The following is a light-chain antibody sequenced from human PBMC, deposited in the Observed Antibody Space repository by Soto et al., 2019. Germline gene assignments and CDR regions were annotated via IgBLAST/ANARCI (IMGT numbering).Light chain of an antibody. CDR1: QSISIW. V-gene: IGKV1-5*03. CDR2: KSS. J-gene: IGKJ1*01. CDR3: QQFSTSPWT. Sequence: DIQMTQSPSTLSASVGDKVTITCRASQSISIWLAWYQQKPGRAPKLLIYKSSILESGVPSRFSGSGSGTEFTLTVSSLQPDDFATYYCQQFSTSPWTFGQGTKVDIK.